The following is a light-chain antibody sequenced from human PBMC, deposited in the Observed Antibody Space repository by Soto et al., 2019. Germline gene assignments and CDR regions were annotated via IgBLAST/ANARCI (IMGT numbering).Light chain of an antibody. CDR3: SSYTSSSRV. J-gene: IGLJ3*02. Sequence: QSVLTQPASVSGSPGQSITISCTGTSGDVGGYNYVSWYQQHPGKAPKLMIYEVSNRPSGVSNRFSGSKSGNTASLTISGLQAEDEADYYCSSYTSSSRVFGGGTKLTVL. V-gene: IGLV2-14*01. CDR1: SGDVGGYNY. CDR2: EVS.